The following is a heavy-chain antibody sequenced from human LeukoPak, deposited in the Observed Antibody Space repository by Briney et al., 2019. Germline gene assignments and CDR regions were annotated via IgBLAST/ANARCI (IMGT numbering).Heavy chain of an antibody. D-gene: IGHD2-15*01. V-gene: IGHV4-39*07. CDR3: ARGSQSLGYCSGGSCRAKIFDY. CDR1: GGDSTSNSKYY. J-gene: IGHJ4*02. Sequence: PSETLSLTCTVSGGDSTSNSKYYWGWIRQPPGKGLEWVGSIYYSGSTYYSPSLKSRVTISVDTSKNQFSLKLSSVTAADTAVYYCARGSQSLGYCSGGSCRAKIFDYWGQGTLVTVSS. CDR2: IYYSGST.